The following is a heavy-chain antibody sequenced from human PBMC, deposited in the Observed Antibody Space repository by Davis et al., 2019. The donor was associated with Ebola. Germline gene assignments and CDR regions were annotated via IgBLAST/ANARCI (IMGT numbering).Heavy chain of an antibody. CDR3: ARDHRFLEWLYAFDI. Sequence: ASVKVSCKASGYTFTSYGISWVRQAPGQGLEWMGWISAYNGNTNYAQKLQGRVAMTTDTSTSTAYMELRSLRSDDTAVYYCARDHRFLEWLYAFDIWGQGTMVTVSS. V-gene: IGHV1-18*04. CDR2: ISAYNGNT. D-gene: IGHD3-3*01. CDR1: GYTFTSYG. J-gene: IGHJ3*02.